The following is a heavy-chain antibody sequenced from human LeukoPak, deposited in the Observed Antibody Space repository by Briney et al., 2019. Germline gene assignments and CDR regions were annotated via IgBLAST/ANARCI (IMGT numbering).Heavy chain of an antibody. CDR3: ARGRQWKQLVHRNWFDP. CDR2: INHSGST. Sequence: SGPTLVKPTQTLTLTCTFSGFSLTTSGVGVGWIRQPPGKGLEWIGEINHSGSTNYNPSLKSRVTISVDTSKNQFSLKLSSVTAADTAVYYCARGRQWKQLVHRNWFDPWGQGTLVTVSS. J-gene: IGHJ5*02. CDR1: GFSLTTSGVG. D-gene: IGHD6-13*01. V-gene: IGHV4-39*07.